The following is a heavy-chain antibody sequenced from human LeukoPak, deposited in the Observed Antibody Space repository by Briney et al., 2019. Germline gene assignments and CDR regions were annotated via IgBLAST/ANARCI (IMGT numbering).Heavy chain of an antibody. D-gene: IGHD4-11*01. CDR3: ARGTVSMALQPAQSVGY. Sequence: ASVKVSCKASGYVFTGYYIHWVRQAPGEGLEWMGWINPNSGGTKYAQKFQGRVTMTRNTSISTASMELSSLRSEATALYYCARGTVSMALQPAQSVGYWGQGTLVTASS. CDR1: GYVFTGYY. CDR2: INPNSGGT. V-gene: IGHV1-2*02. J-gene: IGHJ4*02.